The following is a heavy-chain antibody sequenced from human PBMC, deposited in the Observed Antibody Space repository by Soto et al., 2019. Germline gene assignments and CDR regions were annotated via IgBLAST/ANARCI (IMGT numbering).Heavy chain of an antibody. J-gene: IGHJ1*01. CDR3: AKTQTDIPDD. V-gene: IGHV3-23*01. CDR1: GFTFSSYA. D-gene: IGHD3-9*01. Sequence: EVQLLESGGGLVQPGGSLRLSCAASGFTFSSYAMSWVRQAPGKGLEWVSVISGSGDFTFYADSVKGRFTISRDNSKNTLYLQMNSLRAEDTAVYYCAKTQTDIPDDWGQGTLVTVSS. CDR2: ISGSGDFT.